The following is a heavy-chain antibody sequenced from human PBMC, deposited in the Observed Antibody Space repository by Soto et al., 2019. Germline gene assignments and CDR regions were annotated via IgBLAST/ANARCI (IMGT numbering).Heavy chain of an antibody. CDR2: ISTYNGLT. V-gene: IGHV1-18*04. J-gene: IGHJ5*02. D-gene: IGHD3-16*01. CDR1: GYTFTNYG. CDR3: ARDLRYGYNFGDWFDP. Sequence: QVQLVQSAPEVKKPGVSVTVSCKASGYTFTNYGLNWLRQAPGQGPQWMGRISTYNGLTNYAQKFQGRITMTTDASTNIVSMELRSLTSDDTAVYYCARDLRYGYNFGDWFDPWGQGTLVTVSS.